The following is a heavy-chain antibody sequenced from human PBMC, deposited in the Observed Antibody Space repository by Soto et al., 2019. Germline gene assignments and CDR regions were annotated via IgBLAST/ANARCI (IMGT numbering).Heavy chain of an antibody. CDR1: GFTFSSYW. V-gene: IGHV3-7*01. J-gene: IGHJ3*02. D-gene: IGHD3-9*01. CDR2: IKQDGSEK. Sequence: PGGSLRLSCAASGFTFSSYWMSWVRQAPGKGLEWVANIKQDGSEKYYVDSVKGRFTISRDNAKNSLYLQMNSLRAEDTAVYYCARDSFDILTGYDAFDIWGQGTMVTVS. CDR3: ARDSFDILTGYDAFDI.